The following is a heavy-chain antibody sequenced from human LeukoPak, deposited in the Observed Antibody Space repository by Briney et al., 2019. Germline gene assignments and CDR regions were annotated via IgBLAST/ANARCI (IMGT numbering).Heavy chain of an antibody. V-gene: IGHV1-3*01. J-gene: IGHJ6*02. CDR3: ARDRRFLDYYYGMDV. CDR1: GYTSTSYA. Sequence: ASVKVSCKASGYTSTSYAMHWVRQAPGQRLEWMGWINAGNGNTKYSQKFQGRVTITRDTSASTAYMELSSLRSEDTAVYYCARDRRFLDYYYGMDVWGQGTTVTVSS. CDR2: INAGNGNT. D-gene: IGHD3-3*01.